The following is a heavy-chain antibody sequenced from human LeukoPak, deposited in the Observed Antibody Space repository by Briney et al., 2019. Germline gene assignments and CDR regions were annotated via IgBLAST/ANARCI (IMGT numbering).Heavy chain of an antibody. CDR2: ISGSGGST. CDR3: ADGGVVVVPSS. D-gene: IGHD2-2*01. V-gene: IGHV3-23*01. Sequence: GRSLRLSCAASGFTFSSYAMSWVRQAPGKGLEWVSSISGSGGSTYYADSVKGRFTISRDNSKNTLYLQMNSLRAEETPVYSCADGGVVVVPSSWGQGTMVTVSS. J-gene: IGHJ3*01. CDR1: GFTFSSYA.